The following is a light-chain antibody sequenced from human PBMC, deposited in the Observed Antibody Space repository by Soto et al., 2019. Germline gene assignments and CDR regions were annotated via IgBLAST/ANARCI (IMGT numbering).Light chain of an antibody. CDR2: RNN. J-gene: IGLJ2*01. CDR1: SSNIGSNS. V-gene: IGLV1-47*01. CDR3: AAWDDSLRGVV. Sequence: QSVLSQPPSASGTPGQRVTISCSGNSSNIGSNSGDWYQHLPGTAHKLLIYRNNQRPSGVPDRFSGSKSGTSVSLVISGLRSEDEADYHCAAWDDSLRGVVFGGGTKLTVL.